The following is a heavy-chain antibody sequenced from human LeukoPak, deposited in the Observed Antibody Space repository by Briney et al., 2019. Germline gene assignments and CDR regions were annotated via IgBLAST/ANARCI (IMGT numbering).Heavy chain of an antibody. CDR1: GWSFSSYY. J-gene: IGHJ3*02. CDR3: ARGKPTPADDAFDI. V-gene: IGHV4-34*01. Sequence: SETLSLTCAVYGWSFSSYYWSWIRQPPGKGLEWIGEINHSGSTNYNPSLKSRVTISVDTSKNQFSLKLSSVTAADTAVYYCARGKPTPADDAFDIWGQGTMVTVSS. CDR2: INHSGST.